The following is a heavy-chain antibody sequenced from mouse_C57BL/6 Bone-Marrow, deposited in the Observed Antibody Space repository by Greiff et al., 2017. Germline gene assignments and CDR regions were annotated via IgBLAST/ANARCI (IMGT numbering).Heavy chain of an antibody. CDR3: AREGIRTTVVATKDY. CDR2: IYPRSGNT. D-gene: IGHD1-1*01. Sequence: QVHVKQSGAELARPGASVKLSCKASGYTFTSYGISWVKQRTGQGLEWIGEIYPRSGNTYYNEKFKGKATLTADKSSSTAYMELRSLTSEDSAVYFCAREGIRTTVVATKDYWGQGTTLTVSS. J-gene: IGHJ2*01. CDR1: GYTFTSYG. V-gene: IGHV1-81*01.